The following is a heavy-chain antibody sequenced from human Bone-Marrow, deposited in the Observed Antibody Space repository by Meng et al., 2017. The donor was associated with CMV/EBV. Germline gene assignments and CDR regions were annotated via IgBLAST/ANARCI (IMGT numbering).Heavy chain of an antibody. J-gene: IGHJ4*02. D-gene: IGHD1-7*01. Sequence: SVKVSCKASGGTFSSYAISWVRQAPGQGLEWMGGIIPIFGTANYAQKFQGRVTITTDESTSTAYMELSSLRSEDTAVYYCARSYNWNYYDLDYWGQGTLVTVSS. V-gene: IGHV1-69*05. CDR2: IIPIFGTA. CDR1: GGTFSSYA. CDR3: ARSYNWNYYDLDY.